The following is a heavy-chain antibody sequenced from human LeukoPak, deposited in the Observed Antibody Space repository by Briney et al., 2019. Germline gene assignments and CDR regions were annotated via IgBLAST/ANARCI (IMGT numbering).Heavy chain of an antibody. CDR3: ARGLDSMDV. J-gene: IGHJ6*03. CDR1: GGSFSGYY. V-gene: IGHV4-34*01. D-gene: IGHD3-9*01. CDR2: INHSGST. Sequence: PSETLSLTCAVYGGSFSGYYWSWIRQPPGKGLEWIGEINHSGSTNYNPSLKSRVTISVDTSKNQFSLKLSSVTAADTAVYYCARGLDSMDVWGKGTTVTVSS.